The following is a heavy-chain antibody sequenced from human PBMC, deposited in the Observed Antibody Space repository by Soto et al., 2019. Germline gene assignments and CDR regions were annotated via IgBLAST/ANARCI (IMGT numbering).Heavy chain of an antibody. D-gene: IGHD6-6*01. V-gene: IGHV3-33*01. CDR2: IWYDGSNK. CDR1: GFTFSSYG. CDR3: ATSSSSHYYYYMDV. Sequence: GGSLRLSCAASGFTFSSYGMHWVFQAPGKGLEWVAVIWYDGSNKYYADSVKGRFTISRDNSKNTLYLQMNSLRAEDTAVYYCATSSSSHYYYYMDVWGKGTTVTVSS. J-gene: IGHJ6*03.